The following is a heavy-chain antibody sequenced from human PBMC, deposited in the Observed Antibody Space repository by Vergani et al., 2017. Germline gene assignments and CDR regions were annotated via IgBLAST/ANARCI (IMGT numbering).Heavy chain of an antibody. Sequence: QVQLVQSGAEVKKPGASVKVSCKASGYTFTSYYMHWVRQAPGQGLAWMGIINPSGGSTSYAQKFQGRVTMTRDTSTSTVYMELSSLRSEDTAVYYCARDRGSGWYLVYWGQGTLVTVSS. V-gene: IGHV1-46*01. CDR3: ARDRGSGWYLVY. CDR1: GYTFTSYY. D-gene: IGHD6-19*01. J-gene: IGHJ4*02. CDR2: INPSGGST.